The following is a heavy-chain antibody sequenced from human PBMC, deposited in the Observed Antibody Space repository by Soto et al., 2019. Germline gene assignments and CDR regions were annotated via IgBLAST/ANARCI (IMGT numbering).Heavy chain of an antibody. J-gene: IGHJ6*02. D-gene: IGHD3-3*01. Sequence: QVQLVQSGAEVKKPGASVKVSCKASGYTFTSYGISWVRQAPGQGLAWMGWLSAYTGNTNYAQKLQGRVPMTIDTSKRTGSMEVRSLISGATAVYSCARDTTFGVVINHDDYYGMDVGGQLSTVTVSS. CDR2: LSAYTGNT. V-gene: IGHV1-18*01. CDR3: ARDTTFGVVINHDDYYGMDV. CDR1: GYTFTSYG.